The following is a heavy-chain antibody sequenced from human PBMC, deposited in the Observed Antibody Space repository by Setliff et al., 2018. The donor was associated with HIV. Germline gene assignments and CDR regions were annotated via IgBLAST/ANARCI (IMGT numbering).Heavy chain of an antibody. V-gene: IGHV4-59*11. CDR2: VYDSGST. J-gene: IGHJ4*02. CDR1: GGSISSHY. D-gene: IGHD6-13*01. Sequence: SETLSLTCTVSGGSISSHYWGWIRQPPGKGLEWIGSVYDSGSTNYNPSLKSRVTISLDTSKSQFSLKLNSVTAADTAIYYCARDPGRTAAGTEYFDSWGQGILVTVSS. CDR3: ARDPGRTAAGTEYFDS.